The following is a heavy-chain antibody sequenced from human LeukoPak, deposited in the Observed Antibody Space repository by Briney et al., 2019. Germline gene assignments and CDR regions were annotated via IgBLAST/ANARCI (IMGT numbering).Heavy chain of an antibody. Sequence: GGSLRLSCAASGFTFNNYGMHWVRQAPGKGLQWVAFIQYDGNNKYYAGSVRGRFTISRDSSKNTLYLQMNSLRGEDTAVYYCAKGSSGLLDYWGQGTLVTVSS. CDR1: GFTFNNYG. CDR2: IQYDGNNK. D-gene: IGHD6-19*01. CDR3: AKGSSGLLDY. V-gene: IGHV3-30*02. J-gene: IGHJ4*02.